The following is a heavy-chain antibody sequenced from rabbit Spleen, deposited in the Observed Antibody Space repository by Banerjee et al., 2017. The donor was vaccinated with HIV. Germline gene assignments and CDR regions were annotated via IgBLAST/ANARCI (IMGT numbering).Heavy chain of an antibody. CDR2: IGAGSSGNT. J-gene: IGHJ6*01. CDR1: GFSFSSGYD. D-gene: IGHD1-1*01. CDR3: ARDTSSSFSSYGMDL. Sequence: QSLEESGGGLVKPGASLTLTCKASGFSFSSGYDMCWVRQAPGKGLEWIACIGAGSSGNTYYASWAKGRFTISKTSSTAVTLQMTSLTAADTATYFCARDTSSSFSSYGMDLWGPGTLVTVS. V-gene: IGHV1S40*01.